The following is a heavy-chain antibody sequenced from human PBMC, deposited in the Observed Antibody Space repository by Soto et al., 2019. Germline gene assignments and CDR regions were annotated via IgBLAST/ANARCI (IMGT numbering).Heavy chain of an antibody. J-gene: IGHJ6*02. Sequence: SETLSLTCTVSGGSISSSSYYWGWIRQPPGKGLEWIGSIYYSGSTYYNPSLKSRVTISVDTSKNQFSLKLSSVTAADTAVYYCARGTRINLYYDFWSGYYGRGMDVWGQGTTVTVSS. CDR3: ARGTRINLYYDFWSGYYGRGMDV. D-gene: IGHD3-3*01. V-gene: IGHV4-39*01. CDR2: IYYSGST. CDR1: GGSISSSSYY.